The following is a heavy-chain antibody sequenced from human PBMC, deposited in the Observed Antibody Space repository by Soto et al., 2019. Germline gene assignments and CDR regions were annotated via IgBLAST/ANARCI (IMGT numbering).Heavy chain of an antibody. V-gene: IGHV1-18*04. D-gene: IGHD3-22*01. Sequence: ASVKVSCKASGYTFTSYGISWVRQAPGQGLEWMGWISAYNGNTNYAQKLQGRVTMTTDTSTSTAYMELRSLRSDDTAVYYCARGAIGDSSGYYYIDYWGQGTLVTVSS. CDR2: ISAYNGNT. CDR3: ARGAIGDSSGYYYIDY. J-gene: IGHJ4*02. CDR1: GYTFTSYG.